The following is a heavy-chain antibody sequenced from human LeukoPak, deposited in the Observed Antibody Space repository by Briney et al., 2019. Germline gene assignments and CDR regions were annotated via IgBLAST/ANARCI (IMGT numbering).Heavy chain of an antibody. CDR3: ARGPAGYN. CDR2: IYSGGST. D-gene: IGHD1-1*01. J-gene: IGHJ4*02. Sequence: GGSLRLSCAASGFTVSSNHMSWVRQAPGKGLEWVTVIYSGGSTDYADSVKGRFTISRDNLKNTLYLQMNTLRAEDTAVYYCARGPAGYNWGQGTLVTVSS. V-gene: IGHV3-53*01. CDR1: GFTVSSNH.